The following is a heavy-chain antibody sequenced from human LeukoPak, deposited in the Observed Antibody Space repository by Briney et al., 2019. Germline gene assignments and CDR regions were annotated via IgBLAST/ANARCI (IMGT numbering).Heavy chain of an antibody. CDR2: ISYDGSNK. CDR3: AREYRGFDY. CDR1: GFTFSSYA. D-gene: IGHD3-16*02. Sequence: GGSLRLSCAASGFTFSSYAMHWVRQAPGKGLEWVAVISYDGSNKYYADSVKGRFTISRDNSENTLYLQMNSLRAEDTAVYYCAREYRGFDYWGQGTLVTVSS. J-gene: IGHJ4*02. V-gene: IGHV3-30-3*01.